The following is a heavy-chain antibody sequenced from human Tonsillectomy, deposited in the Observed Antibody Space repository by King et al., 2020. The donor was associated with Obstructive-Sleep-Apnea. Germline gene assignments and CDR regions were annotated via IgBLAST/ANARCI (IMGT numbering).Heavy chain of an antibody. V-gene: IGHV3-11*01. CDR3: ARDGGLAAAGYFDY. J-gene: IGHJ4*02. CDR2: VCTGRYDI. CDR1: GFTFTDYY. Sequence: VQLVESGGGLVKPGGSLRLSCAASGFTFTDYYMNWIRQAPGKGLAWFTHVCTGRYDILYADSVRGRFTISRDNVRNSVFLQMNSLRAEDTAVYYCARDGGLAAAGYFDYWGQGSLVSVSS. D-gene: IGHD6-13*01.